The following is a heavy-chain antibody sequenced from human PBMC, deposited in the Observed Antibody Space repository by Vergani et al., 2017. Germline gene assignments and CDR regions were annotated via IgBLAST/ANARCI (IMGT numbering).Heavy chain of an antibody. CDR3: AKDLSYITAWPHFDP. D-gene: IGHD3-10*01. V-gene: IGHV3-30*18. CDR2: ISYDGDRR. Sequence: QVHLVESGGGVVQPGRSLTLSCVASGFSFRGHGMHWVRQAPGKGLEWVAMISYDGDRRDYGDFAKGRFTISRDSSKTVYLQMNSLRVEDTAMYFCAKDLSYITAWPHFDPRGQGTLVTVSS. J-gene: IGHJ5*02. CDR1: GFSFRGHG.